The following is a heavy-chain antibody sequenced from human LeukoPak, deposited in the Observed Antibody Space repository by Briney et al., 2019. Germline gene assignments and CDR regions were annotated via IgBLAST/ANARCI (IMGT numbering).Heavy chain of an antibody. Sequence: GGSLRLSCAASGFTFSTYAMTWVRQAPGKGLEWVSAIRGSGGTTYYADSVRGRSTISRDNSYNTVSLQMNSLRDEDTGVYYCAKGLRTGVGPYMGYHYYMDVWGKGATVTVSS. CDR2: IRGSGGTT. D-gene: IGHD3-16*01. CDR3: AKGLRTGVGPYMGYHYYMDV. CDR1: GFTFSTYA. J-gene: IGHJ6*03. V-gene: IGHV3-23*01.